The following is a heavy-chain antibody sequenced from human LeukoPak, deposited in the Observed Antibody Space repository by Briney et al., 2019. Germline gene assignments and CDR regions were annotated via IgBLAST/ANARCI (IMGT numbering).Heavy chain of an antibody. CDR1: GGSISSSSYY. CDR2: IYTSGST. CDR3: ARESPQLWTHYYYYYYMDV. D-gene: IGHD5-18*01. V-gene: IGHV4-61*02. J-gene: IGHJ6*03. Sequence: SETLSLTCTVSGGSISSSSYYWSWIRQPAGKGLEWIGRIYTSGSTNYNPSLKSRVTMSVDTSKNQFSLKLSSVTAADTAVYYCARESPQLWTHYYYYYYMDVWGKGTTVTVSS.